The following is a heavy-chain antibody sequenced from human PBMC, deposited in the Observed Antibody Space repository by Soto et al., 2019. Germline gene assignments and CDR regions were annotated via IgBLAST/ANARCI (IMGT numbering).Heavy chain of an antibody. CDR2: IWYDGSNK. CDR1: GFTFSSYG. Sequence: PGGSLRLSCAASGFTFSSYGMHWVRQAPGKGLEWVAVIWYDGSNKYYADSVKGRFTISRDNSKNTLYLQMNSLRAEDTAVYYCARDRIAVARSYYFDYWGQGTLVTVSS. J-gene: IGHJ4*02. CDR3: ARDRIAVARSYYFDY. V-gene: IGHV3-33*01. D-gene: IGHD6-19*01.